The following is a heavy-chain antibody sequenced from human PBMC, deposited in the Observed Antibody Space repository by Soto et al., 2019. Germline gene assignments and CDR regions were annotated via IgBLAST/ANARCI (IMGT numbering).Heavy chain of an antibody. CDR3: ARERYQVISDGMDV. V-gene: IGHV1-2*06. J-gene: IGHJ6*02. Sequence: QVQLVQSGAEVKKPGVSMKVSCKASGFSLTGYYFHWIRAAPGQGLEWLGRINPNTGGTTYAQKFPGGVSLTWDTSSNTAYMELSSLRPDDTAMYYCARERYQVISDGMDVLGQGTSVTVSS. CDR2: INPNTGGT. CDR1: GFSLTGYY. D-gene: IGHD2-2*01.